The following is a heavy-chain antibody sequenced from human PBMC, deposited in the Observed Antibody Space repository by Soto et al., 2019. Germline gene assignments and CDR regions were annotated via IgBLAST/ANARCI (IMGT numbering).Heavy chain of an antibody. CDR2: INPNSGGT. Sequence: GASVKVSCKASGYTFTGYYMHWVRQAPGQGLEWMGWINPNSGGTNYAQKFQGRVTMTRDTSISTAYMELSRLRSDDTAVYYCARLYDSSGYYPLFDYWGQGTLVTVSS. CDR1: GYTFTGYY. J-gene: IGHJ4*02. CDR3: ARLYDSSGYYPLFDY. D-gene: IGHD3-22*01. V-gene: IGHV1-2*02.